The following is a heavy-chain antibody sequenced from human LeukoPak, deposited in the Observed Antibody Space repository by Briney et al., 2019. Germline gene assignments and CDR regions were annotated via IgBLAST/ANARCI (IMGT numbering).Heavy chain of an antibody. J-gene: IGHJ3*02. D-gene: IGHD3-22*01. CDR1: GFTFSSYG. CDR2: IWYDGSNK. CDR3: ARGTPLYYYDSSGYYSDAFDI. V-gene: IGHV3-33*01. Sequence: GRSLRLSCAASGFTFSSYGMHWVRQAPGKGLEWVAVIWYDGSNKYYADSVKGRFTISRDNSKNTLYLQMNSLRAEDTAVYYCARGTPLYYYDSSGYYSDAFDIWGQGTMVTVSS.